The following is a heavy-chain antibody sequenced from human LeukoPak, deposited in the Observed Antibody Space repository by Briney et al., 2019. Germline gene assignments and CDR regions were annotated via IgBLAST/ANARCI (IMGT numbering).Heavy chain of an antibody. J-gene: IGHJ4*02. CDR1: GFTFSSYW. CDR3: ARGSLDYDFWSGYYDY. CDR2: IKQDGSEK. D-gene: IGHD3-3*01. V-gene: IGHV3-7*01. Sequence: GGSLRLSCAASGFTFSSYWMSWVRQAPGKGLEWVANIKQDGSEKYYVDSVKGRFTISRDNAKSSLYLQMNSLRAEDTAVYYCARGSLDYDFWSGYYDYWGQGTLVTVSS.